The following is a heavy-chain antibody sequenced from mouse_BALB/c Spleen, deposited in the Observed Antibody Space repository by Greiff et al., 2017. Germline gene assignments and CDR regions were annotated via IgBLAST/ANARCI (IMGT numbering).Heavy chain of an antibody. V-gene: IGHV14-4*02. CDR3: NAITTVVAPYYAIDY. J-gene: IGHJ4*01. D-gene: IGHD1-1*01. CDR1: GFNIKDYY. Sequence: EVQLQQSGAELVRSGASVKLSCTASGFNIKDYYMHWVKQRPEQGLEWIGWIDPENGDTEYAPKFQGKATMTADTASNTAYLQLSSLTSEDTAVYYCNAITTVVAPYYAIDYWGQGTSVTVSS. CDR2: IDPENGDT.